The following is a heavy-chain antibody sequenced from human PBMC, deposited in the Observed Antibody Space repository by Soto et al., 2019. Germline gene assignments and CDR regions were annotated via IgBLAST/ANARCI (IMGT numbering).Heavy chain of an antibody. Sequence: QVQLVQSGAEVKKPGASVKVSCKASGYTFTSYYMHWVRQAPGQGLEWMGIINPSGGSTSYAQKFHGRVTMSRDTSTSTFYMEMSCLRSEDTAVYYCASLYSSSWSTDAFDIWGQGTMVTVSS. CDR3: ASLYSSSWSTDAFDI. D-gene: IGHD6-13*01. J-gene: IGHJ3*02. CDR2: INPSGGST. CDR1: GYTFTSYY. V-gene: IGHV1-46*03.